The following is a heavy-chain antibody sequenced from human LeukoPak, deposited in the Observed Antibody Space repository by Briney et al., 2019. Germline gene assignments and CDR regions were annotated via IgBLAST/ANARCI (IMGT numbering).Heavy chain of an antibody. Sequence: SETLSLTCAVYGGSFSGYYWSWIRQPPGKGLEWIGEINHSGSTNYNPSLKSRVTISVDTSKNQFSLKLSSVTAADTDVYYRARDADYEEPDYYYYYYMDVWGKGTTVTVSS. CDR1: GGSFSGYY. V-gene: IGHV4-34*01. CDR2: INHSGST. J-gene: IGHJ6*03. CDR3: ARDADYEEPDYYYYYYMDV. D-gene: IGHD4-17*01.